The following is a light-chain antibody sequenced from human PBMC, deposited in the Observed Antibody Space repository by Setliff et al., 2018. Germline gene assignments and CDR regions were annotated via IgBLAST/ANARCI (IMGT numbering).Light chain of an antibody. Sequence: QSALTQPASVSGSPGQSITISCTGTSSDVGGHKYVSWYQHHPGKAPKLIIYDVNNRPSGVSNRFSGSKSGNTASLTISGLQAEDDADYYCSSHTTSSTWVFGGETK. CDR3: SSHTTSSTWV. CDR2: DVN. V-gene: IGLV2-14*03. J-gene: IGLJ3*02. CDR1: SSDVGGHKY.